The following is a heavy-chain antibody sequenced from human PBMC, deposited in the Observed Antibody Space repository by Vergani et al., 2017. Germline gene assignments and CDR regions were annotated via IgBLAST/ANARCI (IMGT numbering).Heavy chain of an antibody. CDR2: IYYSGST. CDR1: GGSISSGGYY. CDR3: ARVPPGRLRLGELSLSFDY. V-gene: IGHV4-31*03. Sequence: QVQLQESGPGLVKPSQTLSLTCTVSGGSISSGGYYWSWIRQHPGKGLEWIGYIYYSGSTYYNPSLKSRVTISVDTSKNQFSLQLSSVTAADTAVYYCARVPPGRLRLGELSLSFDYWGQGTLVTVSS. J-gene: IGHJ4*02. D-gene: IGHD3-16*02.